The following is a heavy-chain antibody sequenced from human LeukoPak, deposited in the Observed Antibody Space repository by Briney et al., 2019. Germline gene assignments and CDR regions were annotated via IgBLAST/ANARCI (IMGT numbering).Heavy chain of an antibody. CDR2: INPNSGGT. CDR1: GDTFTSYY. D-gene: IGHD3-22*01. V-gene: IGHV1-2*02. CDR3: ARDQGYYDSSGYHR. J-gene: IGHJ4*02. Sequence: GSVKVSCKASGDTFTSYYMHWVGQAPGQGGEGRGGINPNSGGTNYAQKFQGGVTITRDTSISTAYMELRRLRSDDTAVYYCARDQGYYDSSGYHRWGQGTLVTVSS.